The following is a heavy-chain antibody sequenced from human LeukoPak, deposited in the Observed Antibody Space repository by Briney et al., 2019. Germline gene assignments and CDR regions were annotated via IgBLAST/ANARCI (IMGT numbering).Heavy chain of an antibody. D-gene: IGHD2-2*01. J-gene: IGHJ4*02. CDR3: ARVASPRRCVVVPVSVIDY. Sequence: GGSLRLSCAASGFTFSSYSMNWVRQAPGKGLEWVSSISSSSSYIYYADSVKGRFTISRDNAKNSLYLQMNSLRAEDTAVYYCARVASPRRCVVVPVSVIDYWGQGTLVTVSS. V-gene: IGHV3-21*01. CDR2: ISSSSSYI. CDR1: GFTFSSYS.